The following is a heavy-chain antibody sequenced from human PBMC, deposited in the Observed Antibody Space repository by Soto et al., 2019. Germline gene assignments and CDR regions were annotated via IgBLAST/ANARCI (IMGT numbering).Heavy chain of an antibody. D-gene: IGHD2-15*01. Sequence: QVQLVQSGAEVKKPGASVKVSCKASGYTFTSYYVHWVRQAPGQGLEWMGIINPSGGSTRYAQKFQGRVTMTRATSTSTVYMYLSSLRSEDTAVYYCALDNCSGGSCPKTSDWFDPWGQGTLVTVSS. CDR1: GYTFTSYY. CDR2: INPSGGST. V-gene: IGHV1-46*01. J-gene: IGHJ5*02. CDR3: ALDNCSGGSCPKTSDWFDP.